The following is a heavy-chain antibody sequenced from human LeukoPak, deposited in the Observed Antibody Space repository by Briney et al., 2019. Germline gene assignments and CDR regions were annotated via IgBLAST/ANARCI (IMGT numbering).Heavy chain of an antibody. V-gene: IGHV3-74*01. CDR3: AREDGYYDFWGTNYYYYGMDV. Sequence: PGGSLRLSCAASGFTFSSYWMHWVRQAPGKGLVWVSRINSDGSSTSYADSVKGRFTISRDNAKNTLYLQMNSLRAEDTAVYYCAREDGYYDFWGTNYYYYGMDVWGQGTTVTVSS. CDR2: INSDGSST. CDR1: GFTFSSYW. D-gene: IGHD3-3*01. J-gene: IGHJ6*02.